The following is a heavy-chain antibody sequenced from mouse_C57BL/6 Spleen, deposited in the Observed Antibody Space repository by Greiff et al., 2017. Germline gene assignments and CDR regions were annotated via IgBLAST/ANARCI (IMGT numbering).Heavy chain of an antibody. V-gene: IGHV8-12*01. J-gene: IGHJ3*01. CDR1: GFSLSTSGMG. CDR2: IYCDDDK. Sequence: QVTLKESGPGILQSSQTLSLTCSFSGFSLSTSGMGVSWIRQPSGKGLEWLAHIYCDDDKRYNPSLKSRLTISKDTSRNQVFLKITSVDTADTATYYCARSPDGYYPWFAYGGQGTLVTVSA. D-gene: IGHD2-3*01. CDR3: ARSPDGYYPWFAY.